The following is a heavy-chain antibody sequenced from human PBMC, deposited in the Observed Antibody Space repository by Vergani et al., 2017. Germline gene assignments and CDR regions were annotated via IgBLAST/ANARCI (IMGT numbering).Heavy chain of an antibody. Sequence: QVQLVESGGGVVQPGRSLRLSCAASGFTFSSYGMHWVRQAPGKGLEWVAVIWYDGSNKYYADSVKGRFTISRDNYKNTLYLQMNSLRAEDTAVYYCARDPGYSSSWYYFDYWGQGTLVTVSA. D-gene: IGHD6-13*01. J-gene: IGHJ4*02. CDR2: IWYDGSNK. CDR3: ARDPGYSSSWYYFDY. CDR1: GFTFSSYG. V-gene: IGHV3-33*01.